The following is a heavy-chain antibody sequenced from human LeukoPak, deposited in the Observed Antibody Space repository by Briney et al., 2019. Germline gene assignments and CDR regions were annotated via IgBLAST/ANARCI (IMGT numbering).Heavy chain of an antibody. Sequence: GGSQRLSCAASGLTFSNAWMAWVRQAPGKGLEWVGRIKSKTDGGTTDDATPVKGGFTISRDDSKNALYLQMNSLKTEDTAVYYCATDDPRWSYWGQGTLVTVSS. D-gene: IGHD4-23*01. J-gene: IGHJ4*02. CDR1: GLTFSNAW. V-gene: IGHV3-15*01. CDR3: ATDDPRWSY. CDR2: IKSKTDGGTT.